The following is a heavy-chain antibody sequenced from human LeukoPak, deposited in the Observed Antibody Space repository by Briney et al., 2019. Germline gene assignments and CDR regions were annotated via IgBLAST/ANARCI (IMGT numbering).Heavy chain of an antibody. V-gene: IGHV4-59*01. Sequence: SETLSLTCTVSGGSISSYHWSWIRQPPGKGLEYIGYIYYSGSTNYNPSLKSRLTISVDTSKNQFSLKLSSVTAADTAVYYCARETSQKGAHYMDVWGKGTTVTISS. CDR3: ARETSQKGAHYMDV. CDR2: IYYSGST. CDR1: GGSISSYH. J-gene: IGHJ6*03. D-gene: IGHD3-16*01.